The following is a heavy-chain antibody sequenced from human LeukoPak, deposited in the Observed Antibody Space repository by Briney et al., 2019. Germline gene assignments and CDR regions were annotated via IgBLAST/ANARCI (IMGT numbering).Heavy chain of an antibody. CDR1: GFTVSSNY. D-gene: IGHD2-8*01. J-gene: IGHJ4*02. V-gene: IGHV3-23*01. Sequence: PGGSLRLSCAASGFTVSSNYMSWVRQAPGKGLEWVSAISGSGGSTYYADSVKGRFTISRDNSKNTLYLQMNSLRAEDTAVYYCAKVYCTNGVCYIFDYWGQGTLVTVSS. CDR2: ISGSGGST. CDR3: AKVYCTNGVCYIFDY.